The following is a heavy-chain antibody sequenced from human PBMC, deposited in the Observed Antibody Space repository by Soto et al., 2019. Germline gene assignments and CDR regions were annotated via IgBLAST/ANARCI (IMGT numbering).Heavy chain of an antibody. Sequence: GASVNVSCKASGGTFSSYAISWVRQAPGQGLEWMGGIIPIFGTANYAQKFQGRVTITADKSTSTAYMELSSLRSEDTAVYYCARGSTYYYGSGSQSFSPWGQGTLVTVSS. J-gene: IGHJ5*02. V-gene: IGHV1-69*06. CDR1: GGTFSSYA. CDR3: ARGSTYYYGSGSQSFSP. CDR2: IIPIFGTA. D-gene: IGHD3-10*01.